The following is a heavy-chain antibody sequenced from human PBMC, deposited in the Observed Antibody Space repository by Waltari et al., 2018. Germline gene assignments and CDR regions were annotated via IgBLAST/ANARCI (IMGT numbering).Heavy chain of an antibody. CDR3: ARGLQGLGSWYGGYNWFDP. Sequence: QVQLQESGPGLVKPSETLSLTCTVSGGSISSYYWSWIRQPAGKGLEWIGRIYTSGSTNYNPPLKSRVTMSVDTSKNQFSLKLSSVTAADTAVYYCARGLQGLGSWYGGYNWFDPWGQGTLVTVSS. V-gene: IGHV4-4*07. D-gene: IGHD6-13*01. CDR2: IYTSGST. CDR1: GGSISSYY. J-gene: IGHJ5*02.